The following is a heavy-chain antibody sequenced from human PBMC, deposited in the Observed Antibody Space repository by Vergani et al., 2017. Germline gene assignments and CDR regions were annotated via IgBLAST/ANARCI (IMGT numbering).Heavy chain of an antibody. J-gene: IGHJ5*02. CDR2: INAGNGNT. CDR1: GYTFTSYA. CDR3: ARGGLYGDYSWCDP. D-gene: IGHD4-17*01. V-gene: IGHV1-3*01. Sequence: QVQLVQSGAEVKKPGASVKVSCKASGYTFTSYAMHWVRQAPGQRLEWMGWINAGNGNTKYSQKFQGRVTITRDTSASTAYMELSSLRSEDTAVYYCARGGLYGDYSWCDPWGQGTLVTVSS.